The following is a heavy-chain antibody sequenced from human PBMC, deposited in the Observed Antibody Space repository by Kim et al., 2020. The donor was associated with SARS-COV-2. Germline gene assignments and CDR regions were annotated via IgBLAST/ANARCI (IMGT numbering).Heavy chain of an antibody. CDR2: IDNDGTTT. CDR1: GFSFSEWW. V-gene: IGHV3-74*01. Sequence: GGSLRLSCAASGFSFSEWWMDWVRQAPGKGPEWVARIDNDGTTTHYADSVKGRFTISSDNSKNTPYLQMTGLRADDTGVYYCTREPVWGQGTLGHVSP. J-gene: IGHJ4*02. CDR3: TREPV.